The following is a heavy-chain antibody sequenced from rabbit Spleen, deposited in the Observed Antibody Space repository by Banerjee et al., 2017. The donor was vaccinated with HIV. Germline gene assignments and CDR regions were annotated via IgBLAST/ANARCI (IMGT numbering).Heavy chain of an antibody. D-gene: IGHD4-1*01. V-gene: IGHV1S40*01. CDR1: GFDLSSYYD. Sequence: QSLEASGGDLVKPGASLTLTCTASGFDLSSYYDMCLVRQAPGKGLEWIACINSFSGRPVYATWVNGRFTISKASWTTVTLHMTGLTAADTATYFCARDLPGVIGWNFGWGGQGTLVTVS. CDR3: ARDLPGVIGWNFGW. CDR2: INSFSGRP. J-gene: IGHJ2*01.